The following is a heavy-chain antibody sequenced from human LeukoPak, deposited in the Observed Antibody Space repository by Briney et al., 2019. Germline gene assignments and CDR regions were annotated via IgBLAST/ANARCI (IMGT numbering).Heavy chain of an antibody. CDR3: AKSNGYGLIDI. V-gene: IGHV4-34*01. J-gene: IGHJ3*02. Sequence: SETLSLTCAVYGESFSGYYWSWIRQPPGKGLEWIGELAHSGDTNYNPSLKSRVTISLDTSRNQFSLKLNSVTAADTAVYYCAKSNGYGLIDIWGQGTMVTVSS. CDR2: LAHSGDT. D-gene: IGHD3-22*01. CDR1: GESFSGYY.